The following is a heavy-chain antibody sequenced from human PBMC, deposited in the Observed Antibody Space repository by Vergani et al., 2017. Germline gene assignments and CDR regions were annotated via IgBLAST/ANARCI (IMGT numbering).Heavy chain of an antibody. CDR1: GFTFNHYA. CDR2: ISGSGGST. J-gene: IGHJ6*02. V-gene: IGHV3-23*01. Sequence: EVQLLESGGDLVQPGGSLRLSCAASGFTFNHYAMNWVRQAPGKGLEWVSGISGSGGSTYYAGSVKGRFTISRDSSKNTLYLQMNSLRAEDTAVYYCAKTLLTFSRASGDHYYYYGMDVWGQGTTVTVSS. CDR3: AKTLLTFSRASGDHYYYYGMDV. D-gene: IGHD2-2*01.